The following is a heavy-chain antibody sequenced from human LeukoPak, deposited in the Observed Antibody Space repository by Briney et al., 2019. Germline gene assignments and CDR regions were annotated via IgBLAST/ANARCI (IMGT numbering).Heavy chain of an antibody. CDR3: AKDAVGSSGTKYYYYGMDV. CDR2: ISGSGGST. V-gene: IGHV3-23*01. J-gene: IGHJ6*04. D-gene: IGHD3-22*01. CDR1: GFTFSSYA. Sequence: GGSLRLSCAASGFTFSSYAMSWVRQAPGKGLEWVSAISGSGGSTYYADSVKGRFTISRDSSKNTLYLQMNSLRAEDTAVYYCAKDAVGSSGTKYYYYGMDVWGKGTTVTVSS.